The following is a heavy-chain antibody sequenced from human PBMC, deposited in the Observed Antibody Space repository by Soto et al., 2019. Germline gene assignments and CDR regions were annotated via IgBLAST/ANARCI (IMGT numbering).Heavy chain of an antibody. CDR2: IYHSGST. CDR1: GGSISSSNC. J-gene: IGHJ6*02. Sequence: QVQLQESGPGLVKPSGTLSLTCAVSGGSISSSNCWSWVRQPPGKGLEWIGEIYHSGSTNYNPSLKSRVTISVDKSKNQFSLKLSSVTAADTAVYYCARAGRGYCSGGSCYSGLHGMDVWGQGTTVTVSS. V-gene: IGHV4-4*02. D-gene: IGHD2-15*01. CDR3: ARAGRGYCSGGSCYSGLHGMDV.